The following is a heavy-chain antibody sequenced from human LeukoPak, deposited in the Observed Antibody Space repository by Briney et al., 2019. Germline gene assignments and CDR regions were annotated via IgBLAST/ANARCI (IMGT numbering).Heavy chain of an antibody. CDR1: GGSISSGNYY. CDR2: IYTSGTT. Sequence: PSETLSLTCTVSGGSISSGNYYYSWIRQPAGKGLEWLGRIYTSGTTNYNPSLKSRVTISVDTSKNQFSLKLSSVTAADTAVYYCARAPLTIRHWFDPWGQGTLVTVSS. J-gene: IGHJ5*02. D-gene: IGHD3-16*01. V-gene: IGHV4-61*02. CDR3: ARAPLTIRHWFDP.